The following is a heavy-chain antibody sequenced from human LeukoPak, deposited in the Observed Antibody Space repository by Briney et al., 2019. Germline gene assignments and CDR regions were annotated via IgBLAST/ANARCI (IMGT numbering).Heavy chain of an antibody. Sequence: PGGPLRLSCAASGFTFSSYWMHWVRQAPGQGLVWVSRIDSDGSTTSYADSVKGRFTISRDNAKNTLYLQMNSLRAEDTAVYYCARSVYDSGGYYRVLDYWGQGTLVTVSS. CDR1: GFTFSSYW. CDR3: ARSVYDSGGYYRVLDY. CDR2: IDSDGSTT. J-gene: IGHJ4*02. D-gene: IGHD3-22*01. V-gene: IGHV3-74*01.